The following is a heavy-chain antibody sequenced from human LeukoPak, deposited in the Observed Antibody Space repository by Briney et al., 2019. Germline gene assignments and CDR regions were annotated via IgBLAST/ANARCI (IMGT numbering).Heavy chain of an antibody. CDR2: IYPSGGT. V-gene: IGHV4-61*02. CDR1: GGSISSGSYH. Sequence: SETLSLTCTVSGGSISSGSYHWSWIRQPAGKALEWIGRIYPSGGTNYNPSLKSRVTISLDKSKTQFSLNLSSVTAADTAVYYCARNGYYCLDFWGQGSLVTVSS. J-gene: IGHJ4*02. D-gene: IGHD3-22*01. CDR3: ARNGYYCLDF.